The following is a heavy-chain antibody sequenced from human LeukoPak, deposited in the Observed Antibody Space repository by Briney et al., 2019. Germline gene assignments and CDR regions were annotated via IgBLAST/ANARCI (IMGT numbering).Heavy chain of an antibody. CDR1: GFTFSSYS. J-gene: IGHJ4*02. Sequence: GGSLRLSCAASGFTFSSYSMNWVRQAPGKGLEWVASISSSSSYIYYADSVKGRFTISRDNAKNSLYLQMNSLRAEDTAVYYCARASADYYGSGSYFDYWGQGTLVTVSS. CDR3: ARASADYYGSGSYFDY. D-gene: IGHD3-10*01. V-gene: IGHV3-21*01. CDR2: ISSSSSYI.